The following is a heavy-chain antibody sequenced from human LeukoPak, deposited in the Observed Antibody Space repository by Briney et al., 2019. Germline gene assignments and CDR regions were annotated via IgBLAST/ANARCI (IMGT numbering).Heavy chain of an antibody. CDR2: FDPRNGGT. CDR3: TTSDRQFCSPSSCYMPFDY. V-gene: IGHV1-24*01. D-gene: IGHD2-2*02. J-gene: IGHJ4*02. CDR1: GYSLTELS. Sequence: ASVKVSCKVSGYSLTELSMHWVRQAPGKGLEWMGGFDPRNGGTYFARNFQGRVTLTEDTSIDTSSMELRSLKSDDTSVYYCTTSDRQFCSPSSCYMPFDYWGQESLVTVSS.